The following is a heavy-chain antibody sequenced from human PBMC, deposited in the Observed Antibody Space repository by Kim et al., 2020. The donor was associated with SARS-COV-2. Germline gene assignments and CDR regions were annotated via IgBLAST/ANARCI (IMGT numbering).Heavy chain of an antibody. J-gene: IGHJ5*02. V-gene: IGHV4-59*01. CDR2: IYYSGST. CDR1: GGSISSYY. D-gene: IGHD3-16*01. Sequence: SETLSLTCTVSGGSISSYYWSWIRQPPGKGLECIGYIYYSGSTNYNPSLKSRVTISVDTSKNQFSLKLSSVTAADTAVYYCARELGGAAQNWFDPWGQGTLVTVSS. CDR3: ARELGGAAQNWFDP.